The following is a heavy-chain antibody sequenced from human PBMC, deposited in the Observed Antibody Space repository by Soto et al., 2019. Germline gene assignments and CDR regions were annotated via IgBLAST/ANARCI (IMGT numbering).Heavy chain of an antibody. D-gene: IGHD2-21*02. CDR2: IIPIFGTA. Sequence: GASVKVSCKASGGTFSSYAISWVRQAPGQGLEWMGRIIPIFGTANYAQKFQGRVTITADKSTSTAYMELSSLRSEDTAVYYCARVPWPPYCGGDCDPSFDYWGQGTLVTVSS. CDR3: ARVPWPPYCGGDCDPSFDY. V-gene: IGHV1-69*06. J-gene: IGHJ4*02. CDR1: GGTFSSYA.